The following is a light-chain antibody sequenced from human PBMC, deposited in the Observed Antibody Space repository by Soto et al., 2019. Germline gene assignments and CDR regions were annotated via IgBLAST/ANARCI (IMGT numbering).Light chain of an antibody. CDR2: YVT. J-gene: IGLJ3*02. V-gene: IGLV2-11*01. CDR1: SSDVV. Sequence: QSVLTQPRSVSGSPGQSVTISCIGTSSDVVSWYQQYPDKAPKLIIYYVTQRPSGVPDRFSASKSGNTASLTISGLQAEDEADYYCCSSAGGFTWVFGGGTKVTVL. CDR3: CSSAGGFTWV.